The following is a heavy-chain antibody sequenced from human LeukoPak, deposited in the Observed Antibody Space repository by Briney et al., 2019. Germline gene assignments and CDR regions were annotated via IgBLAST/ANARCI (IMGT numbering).Heavy chain of an antibody. CDR1: GGSISSYY. D-gene: IGHD3-10*01. CDR2: ISHSGST. Sequence: SETLSLTCIVAGGSISSYYWFWIRQPPDNGLEWIGHISHSGSTNYNPSLQSRVTISVNTSKKQFSLKQTSVTASAPAVYYCARDSDSGSYGWFHPWGQGTLVMVTS. V-gene: IGHV4-59*01. CDR3: ARDSDSGSYGWFHP. J-gene: IGHJ5*02.